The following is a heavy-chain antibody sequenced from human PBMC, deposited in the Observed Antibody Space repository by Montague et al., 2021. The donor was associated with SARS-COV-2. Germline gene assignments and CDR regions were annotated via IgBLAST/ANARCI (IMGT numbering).Heavy chain of an antibody. CDR3: AVEFGLLRAY. J-gene: IGHJ4*02. CDR2: IYSGGIT. D-gene: IGHD3/OR15-3a*01. V-gene: IGHV3-53*04. CDR1: GFPFSSYS. Sequence: SLRLSCAASGFPFSSYSMNWVRQAPGKGLEWVSVIYSGGITYYADSVKGRFTISRHNSKNTLYLQMNSLRAEDTAVYYCAVEFGLLRAYWGQGTLVTVSS.